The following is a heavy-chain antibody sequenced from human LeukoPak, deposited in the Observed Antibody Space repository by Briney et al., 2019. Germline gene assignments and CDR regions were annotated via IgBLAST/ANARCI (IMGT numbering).Heavy chain of an antibody. CDR2: ISSGGYRI. CDR3: ARAVYSGGMRRAFDI. J-gene: IGHJ3*02. V-gene: IGHV3-48*03. Sequence: GGSLRLSCAASGFALSRYEMNWVRQAPWKGLELVSYISSGGYRIDNADSLKGRCTRSRDNAKTYLYLQLNSLRAEDTAVYYCARAVYSGGMRRAFDIWGQGTLVTVSS. CDR1: GFALSRYE. D-gene: IGHD2-15*01.